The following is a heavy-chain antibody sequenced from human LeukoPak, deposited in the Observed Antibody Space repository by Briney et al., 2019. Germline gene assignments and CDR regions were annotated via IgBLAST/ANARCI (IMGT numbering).Heavy chain of an antibody. CDR1: GGSISSYY. CDR3: VCIAVAETDY. CDR2: IYYSGST. J-gene: IGHJ4*02. V-gene: IGHV4-39*01. D-gene: IGHD6-19*01. Sequence: SETLSLTCTVSGGSISSYYWGWIRQPPGKGLEWIGSIYYSGSTYYNPSLKSRVTISVDTSKNQFSLKLSSVTAADTAVYYCVCIAVAETDYWGQGTLVTVSS.